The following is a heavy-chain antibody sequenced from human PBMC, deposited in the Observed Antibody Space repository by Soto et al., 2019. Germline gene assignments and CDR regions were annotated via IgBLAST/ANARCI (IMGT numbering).Heavy chain of an antibody. CDR1: GFTFTTAW. CDR2: ISGSGGST. J-gene: IGHJ4*02. V-gene: IGHV3-23*01. CDR3: AKVPYYYDSSGYDY. Sequence: GGSLRLSCAASGFTFTTAWINWVRQAPGKGLEWVSAISGSGGSTYYADSVKGRFTISRDNSKNTLYLQMNSLRAEDTAVYYCAKVPYYYDSSGYDYWGQGTLVTVSS. D-gene: IGHD3-22*01.